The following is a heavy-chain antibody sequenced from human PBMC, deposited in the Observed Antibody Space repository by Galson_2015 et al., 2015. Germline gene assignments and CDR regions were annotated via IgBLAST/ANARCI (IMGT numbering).Heavy chain of an antibody. J-gene: IGHJ5*02. CDR2: ISYDGSNK. V-gene: IGHV3-30*18. CDR1: GFTFSSYG. CDR3: AKDSAEYWFDP. Sequence: SLRLSCAASGFTFSSYGMHWVRQAPGKGLEWVAVISYDGSNKYYADSVKGRFTISRDNSKNTLYLQMNSLRAEDTAVYYCAKDSAEYWFDPWGQGTLVTVSS.